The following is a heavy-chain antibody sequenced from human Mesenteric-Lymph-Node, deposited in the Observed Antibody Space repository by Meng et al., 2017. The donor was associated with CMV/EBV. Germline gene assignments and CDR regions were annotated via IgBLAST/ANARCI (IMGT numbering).Heavy chain of an antibody. CDR1: GGTFSSYA. CDR3: ARAEIMITFGGVILNGVFDY. J-gene: IGHJ4*02. CDR2: IIPIFGTA. D-gene: IGHD3-16*02. V-gene: IGHV1-69*05. Sequence: SVKVSCKASGGTFSSYAISWVRQAPGQGLEWMGGIIPIFGTANYAQKFQGRVTITTDESTSTAYMELSSLRSEDTAVYYCARAEIMITFGGVILNGVFDYWGQGTLVTVSS.